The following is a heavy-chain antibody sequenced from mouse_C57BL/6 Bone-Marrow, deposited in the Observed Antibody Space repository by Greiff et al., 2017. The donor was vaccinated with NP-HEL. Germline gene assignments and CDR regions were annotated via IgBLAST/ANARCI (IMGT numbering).Heavy chain of an antibody. J-gene: IGHJ3*01. Sequence: VKLMESGAELARPGASVKMSCKASGYTFTSYTMHWVKQRPGQGLEWIGYINPSSGYTKYNQKFKDKATLTADKSSSTAYMQLSSLTSEDSAVYYCARSPGWLLPLAYWGQGTLVTVSA. CDR2: INPSSGYT. CDR1: GYTFTSYT. D-gene: IGHD2-3*01. V-gene: IGHV1-4*01. CDR3: ARSPGWLLPLAY.